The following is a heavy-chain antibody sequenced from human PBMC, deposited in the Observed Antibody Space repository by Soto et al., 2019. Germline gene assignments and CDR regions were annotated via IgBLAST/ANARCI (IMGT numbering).Heavy chain of an antibody. D-gene: IGHD3-10*01. J-gene: IGHJ6*02. Sequence: SETLSLTCAVYGGSFSGYYWSWIRQPPGKGLEWIGEINHSGSTNYNPSPKSRVTISVDTSKNQFSLKLSSVTAADTAVYYCARGPGHGSGSYYPYYYYYGMDVWGQGTTVTVSS. CDR3: ARGPGHGSGSYYPYYYYYGMDV. CDR1: GGSFSGYY. V-gene: IGHV4-34*01. CDR2: INHSGST.